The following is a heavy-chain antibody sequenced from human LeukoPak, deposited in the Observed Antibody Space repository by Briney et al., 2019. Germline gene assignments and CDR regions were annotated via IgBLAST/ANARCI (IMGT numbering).Heavy chain of an antibody. Sequence: SETLSLTCTVSGGSISSSSYYWGWIRQPPGKGLEWIGSIYYSGSTYYNPSLKSRVTISVDASKNQFSLKLSSVTAADTAVYYCARLKYYDFWSGYSYYYYYMDVWGKGTTVRVSS. V-gene: IGHV4-39*01. D-gene: IGHD3-3*01. CDR3: ARLKYYDFWSGYSYYYYYMDV. CDR1: GGSISSSSYY. J-gene: IGHJ6*03. CDR2: IYYSGST.